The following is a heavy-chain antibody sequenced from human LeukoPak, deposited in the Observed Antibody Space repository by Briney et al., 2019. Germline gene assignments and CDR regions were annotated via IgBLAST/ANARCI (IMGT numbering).Heavy chain of an antibody. J-gene: IGHJ4*02. CDR1: GFTFSTYS. V-gene: IGHV3-21*01. Sequence: PGGSLRLSCAASGFTFSTYSMNWVRQAPGKGLEWVTSISSSSNPIYYADSVKGRFTISRDNAKNSLYLQMNSLRDEDTAVYYCARGVSRSSISPHLYWGQGTLVTVSS. CDR3: ARGVSRSSISPHLY. D-gene: IGHD2-2*01. CDR2: ISSSSNPI.